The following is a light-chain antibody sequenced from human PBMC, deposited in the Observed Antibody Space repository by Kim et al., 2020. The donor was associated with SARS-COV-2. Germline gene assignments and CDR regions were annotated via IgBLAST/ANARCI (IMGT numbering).Light chain of an antibody. Sequence: QTVSISCSGSSSNIGSNFVSWYQHLPGTAPKLLIYGFNQRPSGVPDRFSASKSGTSASLAISWLQPEDEADYYCATWDDSLTGRVVFGGGTKVTVL. CDR3: ATWDDSLTGRVV. J-gene: IGLJ2*01. CDR2: GFN. CDR1: SSNIGSNF. V-gene: IGLV1-44*01.